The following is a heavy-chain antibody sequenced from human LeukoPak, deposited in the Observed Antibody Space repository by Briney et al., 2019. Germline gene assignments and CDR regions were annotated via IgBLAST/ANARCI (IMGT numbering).Heavy chain of an antibody. Sequence: GGSLRLSCAASGFTLSSDEMNWVPQAPGKGLEWVSYIGSSSNTIYYADSVKGRFTISRDNAKNSLYLQMNSLRVDDTSVYYCARGAVAGLWYFDLWGRGTLVTVSS. CDR3: ARGAVAGLWYFDL. J-gene: IGHJ2*01. D-gene: IGHD6-19*01. V-gene: IGHV3-48*03. CDR1: GFTLSSDE. CDR2: IGSSSNTI.